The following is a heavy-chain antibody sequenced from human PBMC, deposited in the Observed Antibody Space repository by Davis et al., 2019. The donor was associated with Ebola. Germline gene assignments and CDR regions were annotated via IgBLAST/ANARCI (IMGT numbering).Heavy chain of an antibody. CDR3: ARGGISSGRDY. D-gene: IGHD6-19*01. Sequence: GESLKISCAASGFTVSSNYMSWVRQVPGKGLEWVSVIYSGGSTYYADSVKGRFTISRDNSKNTLYLQMNSLRAEDTAVYYCARGGISSGRDYWGQGTLVTVSS. CDR2: IYSGGST. J-gene: IGHJ4*02. V-gene: IGHV3-53*01. CDR1: GFTVSSNY.